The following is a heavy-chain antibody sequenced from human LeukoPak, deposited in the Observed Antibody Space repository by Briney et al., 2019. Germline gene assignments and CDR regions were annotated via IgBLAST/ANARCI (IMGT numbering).Heavy chain of an antibody. D-gene: IGHD4-17*01. V-gene: IGHV1-69*05. J-gene: IGHJ5*02. CDR1: GYTLTELS. Sequence: SVKVSCKVSGYTLTELSMHWVRQAPGQGLEWLGGIMPLFGTAGYAQKFQGRVTITKDESTRTVYLELTSLTSDDTAVYYCARDVHGDYGSGWFDPWGQGTLVSVSP. CDR3: ARDVHGDYGSGWFDP. CDR2: IMPLFGTA.